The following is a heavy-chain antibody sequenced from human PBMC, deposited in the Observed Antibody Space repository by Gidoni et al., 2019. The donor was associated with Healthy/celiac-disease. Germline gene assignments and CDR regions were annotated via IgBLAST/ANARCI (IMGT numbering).Heavy chain of an antibody. CDR2: ISYDGSNK. V-gene: IGHV3-30*04. Sequence: QVQLVESGGGVVQPGRSLRLSCAASGFTFSSYAMHWVRQAPGKGLEWVAVISYDGSNKYYADSVKGRFTISRDNSKNTLYLQMNSLRAEDTAVYYCARADIHQHQPADYWGQGTLVTVSS. CDR1: GFTFSSYA. D-gene: IGHD2-15*01. CDR3: ARADIHQHQPADY. J-gene: IGHJ4*02.